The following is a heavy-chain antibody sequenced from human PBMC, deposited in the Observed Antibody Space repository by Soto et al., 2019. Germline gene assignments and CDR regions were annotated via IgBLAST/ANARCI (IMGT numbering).Heavy chain of an antibody. D-gene: IGHD7-27*01. Sequence: ASVKVSCKASGFTFTNYAMHWVRQAPGQGLEWMGWINAGNGNTKYSEKFQGRVNIIRDTSASTAYMELRSLRSEDTAVYYCARDPQTGDAVHAFDMWGQGTMVTVSS. V-gene: IGHV1-3*01. CDR1: GFTFTNYA. CDR3: ARDPQTGDAVHAFDM. J-gene: IGHJ3*02. CDR2: INAGNGNT.